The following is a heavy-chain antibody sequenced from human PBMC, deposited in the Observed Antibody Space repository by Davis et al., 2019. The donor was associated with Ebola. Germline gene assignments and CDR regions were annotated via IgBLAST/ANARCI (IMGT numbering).Heavy chain of an antibody. J-gene: IGHJ6*02. D-gene: IGHD3-3*01. CDR2: ICGSGGST. V-gene: IGHV3-23*01. CDR1: GFTFSSYS. Sequence: PGGSLRLSCAASGFTFSSYSMNWVRQAPGKGLEWVSAICGSGGSTYYADSVKGRFTISRDNSKNTLYLQMNSLRAEDTAVYYCAKDGGAIFGVVIGWGDYYYGMDVWGQGTTVTVSS. CDR3: AKDGGAIFGVVIGWGDYYYGMDV.